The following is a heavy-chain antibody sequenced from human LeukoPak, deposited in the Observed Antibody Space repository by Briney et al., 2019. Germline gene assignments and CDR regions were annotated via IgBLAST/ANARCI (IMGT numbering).Heavy chain of an antibody. D-gene: IGHD3-3*01. CDR2: ISAYNGNT. J-gene: IGHJ5*02. CDR3: ARHQTHTSYYDFWSGYYP. Sequence: GASVTVSCKASGYTFTSYGVSWVRQAPGQGLEWMGWISAYNGNTNYAQKLQGRVTMTTDTSTSTAYMELRSLRSDDTAVYYCARHQTHTSYYDFWSGYYPWGQGTLVTVSS. V-gene: IGHV1-18*01. CDR1: GYTFTSYG.